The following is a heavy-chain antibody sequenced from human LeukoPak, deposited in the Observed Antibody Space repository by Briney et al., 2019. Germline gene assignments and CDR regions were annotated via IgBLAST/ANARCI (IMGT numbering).Heavy chain of an antibody. CDR1: GGNFSSYA. J-gene: IGHJ5*02. CDR3: ARARGTTSRFDP. D-gene: IGHD1-26*01. V-gene: IGHV1-69*06. CDR2: TIPIFGTA. Sequence: GASVKVSCKASGGNFSSYAISWVRQAPGQGLEWMGGTIPIFGTANYAQKFQGRVTITADKSTSTAYMELSSLRSEDTAVYYCARARGTTSRFDPWGQGTLVTVSS.